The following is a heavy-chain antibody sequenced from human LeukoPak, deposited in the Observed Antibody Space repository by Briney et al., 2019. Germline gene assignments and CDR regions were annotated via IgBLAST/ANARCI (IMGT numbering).Heavy chain of an antibody. V-gene: IGHV3-66*01. J-gene: IGHJ4*02. CDR1: GFTVSSNY. CDR2: IYSGGST. CDR3: ARDWYGVGGVPDY. Sequence: GGSLRLSCAASGFTVSSNYMSWVRQAPGKGLEWVSIIYSGGSTYYADSVKGRFTISRDNSENTVYLQMSSLRLEDAAVYYCARDWYGVGGVPDYWGQGTLATVSS. D-gene: IGHD3-16*01.